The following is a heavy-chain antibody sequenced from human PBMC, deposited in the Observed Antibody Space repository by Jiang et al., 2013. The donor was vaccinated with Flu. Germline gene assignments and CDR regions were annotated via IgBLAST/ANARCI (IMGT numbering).Heavy chain of an antibody. CDR3: AKYGDGYTRGLDAFDI. J-gene: IGHJ3*02. CDR1: GFTFSSYA. V-gene: IGHV3-23*01. CDR2: ISGSGGST. Sequence: LLESGGGLVQPGGSLRLSCAASGFTFSSYATSWVRQAPGKGLEWVSAISGSGGSTYYADSVKGRFTISRDNSKNTLYLQMNSLRAEDTAVYYCAKYGDGYTRGLDAFDIWGQGTMVTVSS. D-gene: IGHD5-24*01.